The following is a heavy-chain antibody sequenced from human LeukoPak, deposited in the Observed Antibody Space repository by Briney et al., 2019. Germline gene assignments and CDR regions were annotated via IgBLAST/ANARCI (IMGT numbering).Heavy chain of an antibody. CDR3: ARDPSNSSGWKTWFDP. D-gene: IGHD6-19*01. CDR1: GYTFTGYY. J-gene: IGHJ5*02. Sequence: ASVKVSCTASGYTFTGYYMHWVRQAPGQGLEWMGWINPNSGGTNYAQKFQGRVTMTRDTSISTAYMELRSLGYDDTAVYYCARDPSNSSGWKTWFDPWGQGTLVTVSS. V-gene: IGHV1-2*02. CDR2: INPNSGGT.